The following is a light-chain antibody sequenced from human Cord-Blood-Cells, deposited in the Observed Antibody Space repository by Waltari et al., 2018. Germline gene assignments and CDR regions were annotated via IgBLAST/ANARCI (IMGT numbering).Light chain of an antibody. CDR2: WAS. Sequence: DIVMTQSPDSLAVSLGERATINCKSSQSVLYSSNNKNYLAWYQQKPGQPPKLLIYWASTREAGGPDRFSVSGSGTDFTLTISSLQAEDVAVYYCQQYYSTPFTFGPGTKVDIK. V-gene: IGKV4-1*01. CDR3: QQYYSTPFT. CDR1: QSVLYSSNNKNY. J-gene: IGKJ3*01.